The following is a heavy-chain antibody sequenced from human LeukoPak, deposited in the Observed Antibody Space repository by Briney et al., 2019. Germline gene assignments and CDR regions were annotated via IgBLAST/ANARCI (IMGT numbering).Heavy chain of an antibody. D-gene: IGHD3-22*01. CDR3: AREYYYDSSGHYYVPSYHYYYMDV. V-gene: IGHV4-59*12. CDR2: TYYSGST. J-gene: IGHJ6*03. Sequence: SETLSLTCTVSGDSINSDYWNWIRQPPGKGLEWIGFTYYSGSTNYNPSLKSRVTISIDASRNHFSLKLNSVTAADTAVYYCAREYYYDSSGHYYVPSYHYYYMDVWGKGTTVTVSS. CDR1: GDSINSDY.